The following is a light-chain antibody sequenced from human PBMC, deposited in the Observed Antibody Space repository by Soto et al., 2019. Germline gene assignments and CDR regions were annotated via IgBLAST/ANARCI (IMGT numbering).Light chain of an antibody. V-gene: IGLV2-14*01. CDR1: SSDVGAYNF. J-gene: IGLJ2*01. CDR2: EVS. CDR3: SSYTSSAVVV. Sequence: QSVLTQPASVSGSRGQSITISCTGTSSDVGAYNFVSWYRQHPGQAPKLLIYEVSYRPSGVSSRFSGSKSGNTASLTISGLQAEDEADYYCSSYTSSAVVVFGGGTKLTVL.